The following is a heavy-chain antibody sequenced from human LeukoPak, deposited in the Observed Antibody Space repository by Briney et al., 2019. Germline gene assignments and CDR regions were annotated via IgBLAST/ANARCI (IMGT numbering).Heavy chain of an antibody. V-gene: IGHV3-23*01. CDR2: ISGSGGST. D-gene: IGHD3-22*01. CDR3: AEPEGGYYDIRPD. Sequence: GGSLRLSCAASGFTLSSYSMSWVRQAPGKGLEWVSAISGSGGSTYYADSVKGRFTISRDNSKNTLYLQMNSLRAEDTAVYYCAEPEGGYYDIRPDWGQGTLVTVSS. J-gene: IGHJ4*02. CDR1: GFTLSSYS.